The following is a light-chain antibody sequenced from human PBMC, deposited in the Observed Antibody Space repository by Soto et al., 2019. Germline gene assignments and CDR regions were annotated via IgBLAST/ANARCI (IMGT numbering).Light chain of an antibody. V-gene: IGKV3-11*01. Sequence: EIVLTQSPATLSLSPGERATSSSRAGQRFTTYLAWYQQKPGQAPRLLIYDASNRATGIPARFSGSGSGTDFTLTISSLEPEDFAVYYCQQRTNWPPITFGQGTRLEIK. CDR3: QQRTNWPPIT. CDR2: DAS. CDR1: QRFTTY. J-gene: IGKJ5*01.